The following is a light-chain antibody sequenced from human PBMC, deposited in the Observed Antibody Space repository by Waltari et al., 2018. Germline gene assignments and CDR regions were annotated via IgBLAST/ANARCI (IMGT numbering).Light chain of an antibody. CDR2: GNS. V-gene: IGLV1-40*01. Sequence: QSVLTPPPSVSGAPGQRVTISCTGSSSNIGDYYVQWYQQLPGMAPKLLLYGNSMRPSGVPLTFSGSQSGTSASLAITGLQSEDEADYYCQSYDSKLSGRLFGGGTRLTVL. J-gene: IGLJ7*01. CDR3: QSYDSKLSGRL. CDR1: SSNIGDYY.